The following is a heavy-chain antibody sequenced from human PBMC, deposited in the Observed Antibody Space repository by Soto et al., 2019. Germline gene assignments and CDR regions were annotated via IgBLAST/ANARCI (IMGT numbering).Heavy chain of an antibody. CDR3: ATGFLEWQKVGWFDP. Sequence: GGSLRLSCAASGFTFSSYGMHWVRQAPGKGLEWVAVISYDGSNKYYADSVKGRFTISRDNSTNTLYLQLSSLRSEDTAVYYCATGFLEWQKVGWFDPWGQGTLVTVSS. V-gene: IGHV3-30*03. CDR1: GFTFSSYG. D-gene: IGHD3-3*01. J-gene: IGHJ5*02. CDR2: ISYDGSNK.